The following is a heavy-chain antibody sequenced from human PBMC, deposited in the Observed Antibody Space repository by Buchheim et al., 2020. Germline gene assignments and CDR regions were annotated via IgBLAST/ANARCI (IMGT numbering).Heavy chain of an antibody. CDR2: VWHDGRSK. V-gene: IGHV3-33*01. D-gene: IGHD3-22*01. J-gene: IGHJ4*02. Sequence: QVQLVESGGGVVQPGRSLRLSCVASGFTFSNYGMHWVRQAPGKGLEWVAVVWHDGRSKYYADSVRGRFTIPRDNSKNTQYLQMNTLRAEDTAVYYCARDISSGWYDYWGQGT. CDR3: ARDISSGWYDY. CDR1: GFTFSNYG.